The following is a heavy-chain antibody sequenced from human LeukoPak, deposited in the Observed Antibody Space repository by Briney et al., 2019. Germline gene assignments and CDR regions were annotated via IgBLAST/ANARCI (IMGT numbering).Heavy chain of an antibody. CDR1: GFIFDTYG. Sequence: PGRSLRLSCEASGFIFDTYGMLWVRQAPGKGLEWVAVIAYDGSNKDYADSVKGRFTISRDNSKNTLYLQMKSLRGEDTAVYYCAKEKGVAMINYGLEVWGQGTTVTVSS. J-gene: IGHJ6*01. CDR3: AKEKGVAMINYGLEV. CDR2: IAYDGSNK. V-gene: IGHV3-30*18. D-gene: IGHD3-10*01.